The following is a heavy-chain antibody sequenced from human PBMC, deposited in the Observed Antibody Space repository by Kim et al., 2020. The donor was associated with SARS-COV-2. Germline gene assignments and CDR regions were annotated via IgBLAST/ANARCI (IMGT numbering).Heavy chain of an antibody. CDR2: INPNTGGT. CDR3: ARESFGEPPHNWFDP. D-gene: IGHD3-10*01. V-gene: IGHV1-2*02. Sequence: ASVKVSCKASGYTFRDYFINWVRQAPGQGLEWMGWINPNTGGTKYAQKFQGRVSMTRDTSINTAYMDLSTLRYDDTAVYYCARESFGEPPHNWFDPWGQG. J-gene: IGHJ5*02. CDR1: GYTFRDYF.